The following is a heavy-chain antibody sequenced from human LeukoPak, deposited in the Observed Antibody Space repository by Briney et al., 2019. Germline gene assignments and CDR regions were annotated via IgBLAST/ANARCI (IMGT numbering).Heavy chain of an antibody. CDR1: GFTLNNAW. J-gene: IGHJ4*02. CDR2: IKSKTDGGTT. D-gene: IGHD6-19*01. CDR3: TTDFSSAVADTFDY. Sequence: GGSLRLSCAASGFTLNNAWMNWVRQAPGKGLEWIGRIKSKTDGGTTDYAAPVKGRFTISRDGSKNTVYLQMNSLKTEDTAVYYCTTDFSSAVADTFDYWGQGTLVTVSS. V-gene: IGHV3-15*01.